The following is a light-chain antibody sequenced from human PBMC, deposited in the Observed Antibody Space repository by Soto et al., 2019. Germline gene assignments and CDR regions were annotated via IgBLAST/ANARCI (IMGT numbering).Light chain of an antibody. CDR2: DVS. Sequence: QSALTQPASVSGSPGQSITISCTGTSSDVGRYNYVSWYQQHPGKAPKLMIYDVSNRPSGVSNRFSGSKSGNTASLTISGLQAEDEADYYCSSYTSSSTLLFGVGTKLTVL. CDR3: SSYTSSSTLL. J-gene: IGLJ2*01. V-gene: IGLV2-14*01. CDR1: SSDVGRYNY.